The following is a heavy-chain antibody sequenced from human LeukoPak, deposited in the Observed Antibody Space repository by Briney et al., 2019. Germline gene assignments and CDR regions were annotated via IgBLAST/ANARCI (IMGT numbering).Heavy chain of an antibody. J-gene: IGHJ6*03. CDR1: GFTFSSYE. D-gene: IGHD3-10*01. CDR2: ISGSGGST. CDR3: ARYHYGSYYYYYMDV. V-gene: IGHV3-23*01. Sequence: GGSLRLSCAASGFTFSSYEMNWVRQAPGKGLEWVSAISGSGGSTYYADSVKGRFTISRDNSKNTLYLQMNSLRAEDTAVYYCARYHYGSYYYYYMDVWGKGTTVTVSS.